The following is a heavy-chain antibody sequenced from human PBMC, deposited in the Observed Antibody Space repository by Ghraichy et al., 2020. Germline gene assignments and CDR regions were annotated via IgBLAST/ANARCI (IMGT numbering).Heavy chain of an antibody. J-gene: IGHJ4*02. Sequence: SETLSLTCTVSGGSISSSSYYWGWIRQPPGKGLEWIGSIYYSGSTYYNPSLKSRVTISVDTSKNQFSLKLSSVTAADTAVYYCARQEIAVAGRFAYFDYWGQGTLVTVSS. CDR1: GGSISSSSYY. D-gene: IGHD6-19*01. V-gene: IGHV4-39*01. CDR3: ARQEIAVAGRFAYFDY. CDR2: IYYSGST.